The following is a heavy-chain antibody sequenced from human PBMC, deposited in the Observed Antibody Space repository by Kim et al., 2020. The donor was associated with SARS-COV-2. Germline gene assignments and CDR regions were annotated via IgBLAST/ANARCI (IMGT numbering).Heavy chain of an antibody. J-gene: IGHJ5*02. V-gene: IGHV1-8*01. D-gene: IGHD5-12*01. Sequence: YAQKCQGRVTMTRNTSISTAYMELRSLRSEDTAVYYCARDLRRGHEDWFDPWGQGTLVTVSS. CDR3: ARDLRRGHEDWFDP.